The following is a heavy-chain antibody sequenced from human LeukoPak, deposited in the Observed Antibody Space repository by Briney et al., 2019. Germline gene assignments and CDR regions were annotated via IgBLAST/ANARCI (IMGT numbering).Heavy chain of an antibody. CDR3: ASGGKYCTGGACYGD. CDR1: VFILRSDY. J-gene: IGHJ4*02. Sequence: GGSLRLSCAASVFILRSDYISWVRQTPGKGLEWVSVIYSGGSTVYADSVKGRFTISRDNSKNTVYLQTNSLRAEDTAVYYCASGGKYCTGGACYGDWGQGTLVTVSS. V-gene: IGHV3-53*01. CDR2: IYSGGST. D-gene: IGHD2-8*02.